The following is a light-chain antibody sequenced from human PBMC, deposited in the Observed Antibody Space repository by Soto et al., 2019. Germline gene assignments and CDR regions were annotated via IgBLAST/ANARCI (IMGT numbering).Light chain of an antibody. J-gene: IGKJ1*01. Sequence: DLQMTQSPSTLSASVGDRVTITCRASQSISIWLAWYQQKPGKAPKLLIYDASSLERGVPSRFSGSGSGTEFTLTISSLQPDDFATYYCQQYNSYSRRTFGQGTKVEIK. CDR3: QQYNSYSRRT. V-gene: IGKV1-5*01. CDR1: QSISIW. CDR2: DAS.